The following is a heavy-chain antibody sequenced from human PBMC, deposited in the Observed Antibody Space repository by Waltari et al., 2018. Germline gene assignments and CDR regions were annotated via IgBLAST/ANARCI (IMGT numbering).Heavy chain of an antibody. V-gene: IGHV4-4*02. J-gene: IGHJ6*02. D-gene: IGHD5-12*01. Sequence: GTNYNPSLRSRVTISVENSNNEFSLKLSSVTAADTAVYYCAGLLSTWGGFYYNGVDVWSRGTIVTFSS. CDR3: AGLLSTWGGFYYNGVDV. CDR2: GT.